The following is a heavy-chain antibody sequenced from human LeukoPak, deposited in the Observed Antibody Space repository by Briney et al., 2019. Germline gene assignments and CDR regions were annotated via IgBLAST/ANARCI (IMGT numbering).Heavy chain of an antibody. D-gene: IGHD2-2*01. Sequence: SVKVSCKASGGTFSSYAISWVRQAPGQGLEWMGGIIPIFGTANYAQRFQGRVTITADESTSTAYMELSSLRSEDTAVYYCARVGLYQLLLWDHWFDPWGQGTLVTVSS. CDR3: ARVGLYQLLLWDHWFDP. CDR1: GGTFSSYA. CDR2: IIPIFGTA. J-gene: IGHJ5*02. V-gene: IGHV1-69*13.